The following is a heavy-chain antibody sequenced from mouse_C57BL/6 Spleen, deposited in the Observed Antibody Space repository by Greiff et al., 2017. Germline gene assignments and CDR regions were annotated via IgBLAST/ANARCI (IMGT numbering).Heavy chain of an antibody. V-gene: IGHV5-6*01. J-gene: IGHJ3*01. Sequence: EVQLVESGGDLVKPGGSLKLSCAASGFTFSSSVLSWVRQTPDKRLEWVATISSGGSYTSYPDSVQGRFTISRDNAKNPLYLQMSSLKSEDTAMYYCARQGSSSAWFAYWGQGTLVTVSA. CDR3: ARQGSSSAWFAY. CDR1: GFTFSSSV. D-gene: IGHD1-2*01. CDR2: ISSGGSYT.